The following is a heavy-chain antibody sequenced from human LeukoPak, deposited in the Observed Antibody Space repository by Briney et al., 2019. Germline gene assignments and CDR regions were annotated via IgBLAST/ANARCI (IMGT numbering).Heavy chain of an antibody. J-gene: IGHJ4*02. Sequence: NSSETLSLTCTVSGGSVSSGSYYWSWIRQPPGKGLEWIGYIYYSGSTYYNPSLKSRVTISVDTSKNQFSLKLSSVTAADTAVYYCAREIVGAPGYWGQGTLVTVSS. CDR2: IYYSGST. CDR3: AREIVGAPGY. D-gene: IGHD1-26*01. V-gene: IGHV4-61*01. CDR1: GGSVSSGSYY.